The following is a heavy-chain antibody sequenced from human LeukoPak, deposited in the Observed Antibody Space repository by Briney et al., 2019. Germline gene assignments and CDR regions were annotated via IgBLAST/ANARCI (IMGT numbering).Heavy chain of an antibody. D-gene: IGHD5-18*01. CDR2: IKSEGIST. J-gene: IGHJ4*02. Sequence: TGGSLRLSCGASGFTFSNYWMHWVRQAPGKALVWVSRIKSEGISTRYAHSVKGRFTISRDNAKNTLYLQMNSLRAEDTAVYYCARAGRVDTGFDYWGQGSLVAVSS. V-gene: IGHV3-74*01. CDR3: ARAGRVDTGFDY. CDR1: GFTFSNYW.